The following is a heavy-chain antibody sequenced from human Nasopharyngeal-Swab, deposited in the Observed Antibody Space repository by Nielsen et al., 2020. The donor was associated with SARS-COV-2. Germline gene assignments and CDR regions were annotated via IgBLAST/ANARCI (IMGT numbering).Heavy chain of an antibody. Sequence: GSLRLSCAVSGGSISSSNWWSWIRQPPGKGLEWIGSIYYSGSTYYNPSLKSRVTISVDTSKNQFSLKLSSVTAADTAVYYCATYGYGSYYYYYMDVWGKGTTVTVSS. CDR2: IYYSGST. D-gene: IGHD5-18*01. J-gene: IGHJ6*03. V-gene: IGHV4-39*01. CDR1: GGSISSSNW. CDR3: ATYGYGSYYYYYMDV.